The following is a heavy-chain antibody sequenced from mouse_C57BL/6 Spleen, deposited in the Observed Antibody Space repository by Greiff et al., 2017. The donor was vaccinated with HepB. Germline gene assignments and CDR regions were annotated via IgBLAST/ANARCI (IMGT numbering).Heavy chain of an antibody. Sequence: EVKVVESEGGLVQPGSSMKLSCTASGFTFSDYYMAWVRQVPEKGLEWVANINYDGSSTYYLDSLKSRFIISRDNAKNILYLQMSSLKSEDTATYYCARGDYAYDGGYYAMDYWGQGTSVTVSS. CDR2: INYDGSST. D-gene: IGHD2-2*01. CDR1: GFTFSDYY. V-gene: IGHV5-16*01. J-gene: IGHJ4*01. CDR3: ARGDYAYDGGYYAMDY.